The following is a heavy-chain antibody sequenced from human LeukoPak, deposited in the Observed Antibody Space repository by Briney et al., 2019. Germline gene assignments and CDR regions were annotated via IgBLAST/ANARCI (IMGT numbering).Heavy chain of an antibody. CDR1: GFTVSSNY. V-gene: IGHV3-66*01. Sequence: PGGSLRLSCAASGFTVSSNYLSWVRQAPGKGLEWVSVIYSGGSTYYADSVKGRLTISRDNSKNTLYLQMNSLRAEDTAVYYCAGNYYDSSGYYYWGQGTLVTVSS. J-gene: IGHJ4*02. D-gene: IGHD3-22*01. CDR2: IYSGGST. CDR3: AGNYYDSSGYYY.